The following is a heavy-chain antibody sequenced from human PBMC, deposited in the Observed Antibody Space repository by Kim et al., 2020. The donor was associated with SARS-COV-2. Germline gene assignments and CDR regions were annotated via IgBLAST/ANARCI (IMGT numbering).Heavy chain of an antibody. V-gene: IGHV3-48*03. D-gene: IGHD3-16*01. J-gene: IGHJ4*02. CDR1: GFTFSNFE. CDR2: IIEDGGVK. Sequence: GGSLRLSCAASGFTFSNFEMNWVRQAPGKGLEWISHIIEDGGVKLYADTVKGRFTISRDNAKNSLYLQIDSARDDDTAVYYCARTTGSYTPFDLWGQGTLVTVSS. CDR3: ARTTGSYTPFDL.